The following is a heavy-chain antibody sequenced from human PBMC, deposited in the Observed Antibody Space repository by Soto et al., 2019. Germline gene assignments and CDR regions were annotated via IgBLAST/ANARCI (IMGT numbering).Heavy chain of an antibody. Sequence: GESLKISCKGSGYSFTSYWISWVRQMPGKGLEWMGRIDPSDSYTNYSPSFQGHVTISADKSISTAYLQWSSLKASDTAMYYCAIYAFSIAAAGGYDYWGQGTLVPVAS. J-gene: IGHJ4*02. V-gene: IGHV5-10-1*01. CDR1: GYSFTSYW. D-gene: IGHD6-13*01. CDR2: IDPSDSYT. CDR3: AIYAFSIAAAGGYDY.